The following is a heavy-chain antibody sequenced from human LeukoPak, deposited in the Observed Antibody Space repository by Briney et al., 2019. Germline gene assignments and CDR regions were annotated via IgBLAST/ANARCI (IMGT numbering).Heavy chain of an antibody. D-gene: IGHD6-13*01. CDR2: IYHSGST. V-gene: IGHV4-34*01. Sequence: SETLSLTCAVYGGSFSGYYWSWIRQPPGKGLEWIGYIYHSGSTYYNPSLKSRVTISVDRSKNQFSLKLSSVTAADTAVYYCARDYSSSWYAFDYWGQGTLVTVSS. CDR1: GGSFSGYY. J-gene: IGHJ4*02. CDR3: ARDYSSSWYAFDY.